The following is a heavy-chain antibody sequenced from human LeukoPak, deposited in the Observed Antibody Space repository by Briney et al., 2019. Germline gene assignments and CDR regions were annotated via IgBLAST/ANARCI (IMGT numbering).Heavy chain of an antibody. Sequence: GGSLRLSCAASGFIFSSYAMSWVRQAPGKGLEWVSTIRGSGGSTYYADSVKGRFTISRDNSKNTVYLQMNSLRAEDTAVYYCAKDRSCINDVSHGDFDYWGQGTLASVSS. CDR2: IRGSGGST. CDR3: AKDRSCINDVSHGDFDY. D-gene: IGHD2-8*01. CDR1: GFIFSSYA. J-gene: IGHJ4*02. V-gene: IGHV3-23*01.